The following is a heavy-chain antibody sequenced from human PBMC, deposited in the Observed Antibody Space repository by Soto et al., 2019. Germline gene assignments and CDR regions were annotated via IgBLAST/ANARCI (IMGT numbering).Heavy chain of an antibody. CDR1: GFTFSSYW. D-gene: IGHD2-2*01. J-gene: IGHJ6*02. CDR3: ARDEYQLLLYYGMDV. V-gene: IGHV3-7*05. CDR2: IKQDGSEK. Sequence: GGSLRLSCAASGFTFSSYWMSWVRQAPRKGLEWVANIKQDGSEKYYADSVKGRFTISRDNAKNSLYLQMNSLRAEDTAVYYCARDEYQLLLYYGMDVWGQGTTVTVSS.